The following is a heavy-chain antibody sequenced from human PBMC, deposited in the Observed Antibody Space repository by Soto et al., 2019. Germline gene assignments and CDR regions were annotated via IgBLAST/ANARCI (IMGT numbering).Heavy chain of an antibody. CDR2: IWYDGSNK. D-gene: IGHD6-13*01. Sequence: SLRLSCAASGFTFSSYGMHWVRQAPGKGLEWVAVIWYDGSNKYYADSVKGRFTISRDNSKNTLYLQMNSLRSEDTAVYYCATAAPSYPGIAAAGNWGQGTLVTVSS. CDR1: GFTFSSYG. CDR3: ATAAPSYPGIAAAGN. V-gene: IGHV3-33*01. J-gene: IGHJ4*02.